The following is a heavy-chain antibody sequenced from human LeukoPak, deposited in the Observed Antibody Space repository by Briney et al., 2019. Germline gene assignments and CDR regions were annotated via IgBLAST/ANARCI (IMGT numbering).Heavy chain of an antibody. Sequence: AASVKVSCKASGYTFTSYYLHWVRQAPGQGLEWMGIINPSSGSTSYAQKFQGGVTMTRDTSISTANMELSRLRSDDTAVYYCARERTTVVTLDYYYGMDVWGQGTTVTVSS. D-gene: IGHD4-23*01. CDR2: INPSSGST. V-gene: IGHV1-46*01. CDR3: ARERTTVVTLDYYYGMDV. J-gene: IGHJ6*02. CDR1: GYTFTSYY.